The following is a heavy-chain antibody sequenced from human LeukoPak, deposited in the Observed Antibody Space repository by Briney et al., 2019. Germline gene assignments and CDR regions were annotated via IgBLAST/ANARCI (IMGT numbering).Heavy chain of an antibody. V-gene: IGHV4-31*03. CDR3: ARTIPDYYDSSGYWFDY. D-gene: IGHD3-22*01. Sequence: SQTLSLTCTVSGGSISSGGYYWSWIRQHPGTGLEWIGYIYYSGSTYYNPSLKSRVTISVDTSKNQFSLKLSSVTAADTAVYYCARTIPDYYDSSGYWFDYWGQGTLVTVSS. CDR1: GGSISSGGYY. CDR2: IYYSGST. J-gene: IGHJ4*02.